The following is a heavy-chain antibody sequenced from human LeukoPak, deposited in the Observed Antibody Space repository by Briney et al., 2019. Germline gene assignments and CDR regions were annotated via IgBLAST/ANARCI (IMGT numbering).Heavy chain of an antibody. Sequence: SETLSLTCTVSGGSISSSSYYWGWIRQPPGKGLEWIGSIYHSGSTYYNPSLKSRVTISVDMSKDQFSLKLRSVTAADTAVYYCARAPVEAVAGTHLDYWGQGTLVTVSS. CDR1: GGSISSSSYY. V-gene: IGHV4-39*07. D-gene: IGHD6-19*01. CDR3: ARAPVEAVAGTHLDY. J-gene: IGHJ4*02. CDR2: IYHSGST.